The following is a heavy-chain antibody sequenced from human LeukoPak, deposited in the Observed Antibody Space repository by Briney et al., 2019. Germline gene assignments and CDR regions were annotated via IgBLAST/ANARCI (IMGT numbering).Heavy chain of an antibody. Sequence: GESLKISCKGSGYSLTSYWIGWVRQMPGKGLEWMGIIYPGDSDTRYSPSFQDQVTISADKSISTAYLQWSSLKASDTAMYYCARLKFYDSSGYYYYFDYWGQGTLVTVSS. CDR2: IYPGDSDT. V-gene: IGHV5-51*01. J-gene: IGHJ4*02. CDR1: GYSLTSYW. D-gene: IGHD3-22*01. CDR3: ARLKFYDSSGYYYYFDY.